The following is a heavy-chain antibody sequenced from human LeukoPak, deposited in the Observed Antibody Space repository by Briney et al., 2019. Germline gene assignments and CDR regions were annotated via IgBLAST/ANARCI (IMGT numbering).Heavy chain of an antibody. CDR2: IKSKTDGGTT. CDR1: GFTVSSNY. CDR3: TAYGYFIGGFYFDY. V-gene: IGHV3-15*01. D-gene: IGHD5-18*01. J-gene: IGHJ4*02. Sequence: GGSLRLSCAASGFTVSSNYMSWVRQAPGKGLEWVGRIKSKTDGGTTDYAAPVKGRFTISRDDSKNTLYLQMNSLKTEDTAVYYCTAYGYFIGGFYFDYWGQGTLVTVSS.